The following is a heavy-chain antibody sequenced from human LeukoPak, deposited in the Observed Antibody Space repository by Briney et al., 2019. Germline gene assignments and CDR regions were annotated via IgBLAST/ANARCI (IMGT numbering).Heavy chain of an antibody. CDR1: GFTFSSYA. D-gene: IGHD1-26*01. CDR2: ISGSGGST. CDR3: AKIHSGSEHFDY. Sequence: GGSLRLSCAASGFTFSSYAMSWVRQAPGKGLEWVSAISGSGGSTYYADSVKGRFTISRDNSKDTLYLQMNSLRAEDTAVYYCAKIHSGSEHFDYWGQGTLVTVSS. J-gene: IGHJ4*02. V-gene: IGHV3-23*01.